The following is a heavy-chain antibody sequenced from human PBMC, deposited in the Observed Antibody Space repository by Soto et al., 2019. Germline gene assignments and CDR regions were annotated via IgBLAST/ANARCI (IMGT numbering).Heavy chain of an antibody. CDR1: GGSFSGYY. CDR2: INHSGST. D-gene: IGHD2-2*02. J-gene: IGHJ6*02. V-gene: IGHV4-34*01. CDR3: AREAGYCSSTSCYNPYYYYYGMGV. Sequence: PSETLSLTCAVSGGSFSGYYWSWIRQPPGKGLEWIGEINHSGSTNYNPSLKSRVTISVDTSKNQFSLKLSSVTAADTDVYYCAREAGYCSSTSCYNPYYYYYGMGVWGQGTTVT.